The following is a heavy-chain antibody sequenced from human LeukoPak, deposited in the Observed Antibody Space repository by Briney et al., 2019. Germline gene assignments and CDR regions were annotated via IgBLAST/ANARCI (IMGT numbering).Heavy chain of an antibody. J-gene: IGHJ3*02. Sequence: SETLSLTYAVSGGSISSGGYSWSWIRQPPGKGLEWIGYIYHSGSTCYNPSLKSRVTISVDRSKNQFSLKLSSVTAADTAVYYCARSRPDYGGNSGGAFDIWGQGTMVTVSS. CDR3: ARSRPDYGGNSGGAFDI. V-gene: IGHV4-30-2*01. CDR1: GGSISSGGYS. CDR2: IYHSGST. D-gene: IGHD4-23*01.